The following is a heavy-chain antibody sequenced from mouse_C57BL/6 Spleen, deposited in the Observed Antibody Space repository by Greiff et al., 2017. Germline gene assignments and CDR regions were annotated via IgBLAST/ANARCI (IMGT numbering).Heavy chain of an antibody. CDR3: ARGYYGSSPYAMDY. CDR1: GYTFTSYW. V-gene: IGHV1-69*01. J-gene: IGHJ4*01. D-gene: IGHD1-1*01. CDR2: IDPSDSYT. Sequence: QVQLKQSGAELVMPGASVKLSCKASGYTFTSYWMHWVKQRPGQGLEWIGEIDPSDSYTNYNQKFKGKSTLTVDKSSSTAYMQLSSLTSEDSAVYYCARGYYGSSPYAMDYWGQGTSVTVSS.